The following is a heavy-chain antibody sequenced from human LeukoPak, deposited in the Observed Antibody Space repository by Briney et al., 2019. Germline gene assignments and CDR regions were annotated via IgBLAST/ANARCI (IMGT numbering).Heavy chain of an antibody. J-gene: IGHJ4*02. D-gene: IGHD3-16*02. Sequence: PSQTLSLTCTVSGGSISSGDYYWSWIRQPPGKGLEWIGYIYYSGSTYYNPSLKSRVTISVDTSKNQFSLKLSSVTAADTAVYYCASLTFGGVIEHYFDYWGQGTLVTVSS. CDR1: GGSISSGDYY. CDR2: IYYSGST. CDR3: ASLTFGGVIEHYFDY. V-gene: IGHV4-30-4*01.